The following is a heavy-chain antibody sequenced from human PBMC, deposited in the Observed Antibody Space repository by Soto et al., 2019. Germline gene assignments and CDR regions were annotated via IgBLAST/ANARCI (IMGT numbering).Heavy chain of an antibody. D-gene: IGHD1-1*01. J-gene: IGHJ4*02. CDR3: AHRVGLQGNWNGGYFDF. CDR1: GFSLSTSGVG. Sequence: QITLQESGPTRVRPTQTLTLTCTFSGFSLSTSGVGLGWIRQPPGKALERLALIYWDDDKRYSPSLKSRLTIPKDTSKNQVVLTMTNMDPVDTATYYCAHRVGLQGNWNGGYFDFWGQGALVTVSS. V-gene: IGHV2-5*02. CDR2: IYWDDDK.